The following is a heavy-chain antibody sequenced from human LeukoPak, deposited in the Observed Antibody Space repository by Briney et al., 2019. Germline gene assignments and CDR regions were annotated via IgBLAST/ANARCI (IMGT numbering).Heavy chain of an antibody. J-gene: IGHJ4*02. V-gene: IGHV4-59*01. D-gene: IGHD3-10*01. CDR2: IYYSGSI. CDR1: GGSISSYY. CDR3: ARGRQKGYYGSGSYPRGYFDY. Sequence: SETLSLTCTVSGGSISSYYWSWIRQPPGKGLEWIGYIYYSGSINYNPSLKSRVTISVDTSKNQFSLKLSSVTAADTAVYYCARGRQKGYYGSGSYPRGYFDYWGQGTLVTVSS.